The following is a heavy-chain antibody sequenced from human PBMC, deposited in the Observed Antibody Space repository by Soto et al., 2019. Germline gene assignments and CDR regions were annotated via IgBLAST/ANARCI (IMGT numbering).Heavy chain of an antibody. D-gene: IGHD2-21*01. CDR1: EVTFSTYA. V-gene: IGHV3-23*01. J-gene: IGHJ4*02. Sequence: GGSLRLSCEASEVTFSTYAIIWVRQAPGKGPEWVSAFSGGEDVYDSTYYADSVKGRFTFSRDSSKNTFFLLMTTLRPDDTAKYYCVEGGGKSETGWWWAPGQWGQGTLVTVSS. CDR2: FSGGEDVYDST. CDR3: VEGGGKSETGWWWAPGQ.